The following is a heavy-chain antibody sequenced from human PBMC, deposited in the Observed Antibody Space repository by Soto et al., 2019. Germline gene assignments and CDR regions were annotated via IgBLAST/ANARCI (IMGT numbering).Heavy chain of an antibody. CDR3: ARQTTVTFDAFDI. D-gene: IGHD4-17*01. CDR1: GFTFSSYS. J-gene: IGHJ3*02. Sequence: GGSLRLSCAASGFTFSSYSMNWVRQAPGKGLEWVSYISSSSSTIYYADSVKGRFTISRDNAKNSLYLQMNSLRAEDTAVYYCARQTTVTFDAFDIWGQGTMVTVSS. CDR2: ISSSSSTI. V-gene: IGHV3-48*01.